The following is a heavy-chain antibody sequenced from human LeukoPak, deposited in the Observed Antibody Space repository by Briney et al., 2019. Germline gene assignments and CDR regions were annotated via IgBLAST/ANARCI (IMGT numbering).Heavy chain of an antibody. CDR3: ARPGTTGTSIVDY. D-gene: IGHD1-1*01. Sequence: PSETLSLTCTVSGGSISTYYWSWIRQPPEKGLEWIGYISYSGSTNYNPSLRSRVTISVDTSKNQFSLRLSSATAADTAVYYCARPGTTGTSIVDYWGQGTLVTVSS. J-gene: IGHJ4*02. V-gene: IGHV4-59*08. CDR2: ISYSGST. CDR1: GGSISTYY.